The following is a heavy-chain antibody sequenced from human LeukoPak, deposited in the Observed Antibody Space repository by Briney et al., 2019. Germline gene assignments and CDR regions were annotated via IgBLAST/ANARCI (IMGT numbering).Heavy chain of an antibody. V-gene: IGHV1-46*01. CDR3: ARAYGSGSYTLLFFDY. CDR2: VNPSGGST. D-gene: IGHD3-10*01. J-gene: IGHJ4*02. Sequence: ASVKVSCKASGYTFTSYYMHWVRQAPGQGLEWMGIVNPSGGSTSYAQKFQGRVTMTRDTSTSTVYMELSSPRSEDTAVYYCARAYGSGSYTLLFFDYWGQGTLVTVSS. CDR1: GYTFTSYY.